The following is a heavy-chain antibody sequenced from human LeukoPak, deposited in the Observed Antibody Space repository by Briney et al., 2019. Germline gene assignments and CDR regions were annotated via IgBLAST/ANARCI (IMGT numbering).Heavy chain of an antibody. Sequence: GEALKISCKGSGYNFTSYWIGWGRRMPGKGLGWMGIIYPGDSDTRYSPSFQGQVTISADKSISTAYLQWSSPKASDTAMYYCATQVVAGTFDYWGQGTLVTVSS. V-gene: IGHV5-51*01. D-gene: IGHD6-19*01. CDR1: GYNFTSYW. J-gene: IGHJ4*02. CDR2: IYPGDSDT. CDR3: ATQVVAGTFDY.